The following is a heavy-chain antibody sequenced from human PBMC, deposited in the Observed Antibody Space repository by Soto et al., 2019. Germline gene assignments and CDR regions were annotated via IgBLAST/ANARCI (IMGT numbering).Heavy chain of an antibody. CDR3: ARVTPGNNLYYFSGLDV. Sequence: HPGGSLRLSCVASGFNFGTYAIHWIRQAPGKGLQWVALIAYDGINTYYADSVKGRFTISRDNSKNTLHLQMNSLRPEDTGVYFCARVTPGNNLYYFSGLDVWGKGTSVTVAS. D-gene: IGHD1-1*01. CDR2: IAYDGINT. J-gene: IGHJ6*04. CDR1: GFNFGTYA. V-gene: IGHV3-30-3*01.